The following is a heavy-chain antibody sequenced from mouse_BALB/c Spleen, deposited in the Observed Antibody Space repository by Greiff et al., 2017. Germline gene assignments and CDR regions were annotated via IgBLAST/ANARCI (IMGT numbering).Heavy chain of an antibody. V-gene: IGHV5-6-5*01. CDR2: ISSGGST. J-gene: IGHJ4*01. D-gene: IGHD2-14*01. CDR1: GFTFSSYA. Sequence: EVMLVESGGGLVKPGGSLKLSCAASGFTFSSYAMSWVRQTPEKRLEWVASISSGGSTYYPDSVKGRFTISRDNARNILYLQMSSLRSEDTAMYYCARLYYRYDVTMDYWGQGTSVTVSS. CDR3: ARLYYRYDVTMDY.